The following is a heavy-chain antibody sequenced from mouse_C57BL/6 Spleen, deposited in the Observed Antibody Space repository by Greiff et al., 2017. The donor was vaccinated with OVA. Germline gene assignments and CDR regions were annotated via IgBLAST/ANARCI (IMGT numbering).Heavy chain of an antibody. CDR1: GFTFSSYA. CDR2: ISDGGSYT. Sequence: EVQVVESGGGLVKPGGSLKLSGAASGFTFSSYAMSWVRQTPEKRLEWVATISDGGSYTYYPDNVKGRFTISRDNAKNNLYLQMSHLKSEDTAMYYCARDRGKYGNYVGAMDYWGQGTSVTVSS. D-gene: IGHD2-1*01. J-gene: IGHJ4*01. V-gene: IGHV5-4*01. CDR3: ARDRGKYGNYVGAMDY.